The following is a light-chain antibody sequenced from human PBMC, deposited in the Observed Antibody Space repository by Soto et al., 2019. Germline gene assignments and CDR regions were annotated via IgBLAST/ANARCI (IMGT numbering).Light chain of an antibody. Sequence: QSALTQPASVSGSPGQSITISCTGTSSDVGGYNYVSWYQQHPGKAPQLMIYEVSNRPSGVSNRFSGSKSGNTASLTISGLQAEDEADYDCGSYASNIYVFGTGTKLTVL. CDR2: EVS. J-gene: IGLJ1*01. V-gene: IGLV2-14*01. CDR1: SSDVGGYNY. CDR3: GSYASNIYV.